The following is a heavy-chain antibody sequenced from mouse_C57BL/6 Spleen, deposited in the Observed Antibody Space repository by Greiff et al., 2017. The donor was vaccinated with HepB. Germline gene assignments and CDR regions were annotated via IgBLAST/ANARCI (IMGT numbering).Heavy chain of an antibody. Sequence: QVQLQQPGAELVMPGASVKLSCKASGYTFTSYWMHWVKQRPGQGLEWIGEIDPSDSDTNYNQKFKGKSTLTVDKSSSTSYMQLSSLASEDSAVYYCARGVVTPVDYWGQGTTLTVSS. D-gene: IGHD2-2*01. CDR1: GYTFTSYW. CDR3: ARGVVTPVDY. V-gene: IGHV1-69*01. CDR2: IDPSDSDT. J-gene: IGHJ2*01.